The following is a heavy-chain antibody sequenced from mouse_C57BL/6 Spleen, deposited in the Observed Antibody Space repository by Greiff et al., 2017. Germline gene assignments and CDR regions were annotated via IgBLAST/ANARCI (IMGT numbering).Heavy chain of an antibody. CDR2: IYPRSGNT. CDR1: GYTFTSYG. Sequence: VQLQQSGAELARPGASVKLSCKASGYTFTSYGISWVKQRTGKGLEWIGEIYPRSGNTYYNEKFKGKATLTADKSSSTAYMELRSLTSEDSAVYFYARDCGSSSSWFAYWGQGTLVTVSA. J-gene: IGHJ3*01. D-gene: IGHD1-1*01. V-gene: IGHV1-81*01. CDR3: ARDCGSSSSWFAY.